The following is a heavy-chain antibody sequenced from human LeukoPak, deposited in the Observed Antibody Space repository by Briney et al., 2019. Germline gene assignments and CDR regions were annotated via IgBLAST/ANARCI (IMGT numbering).Heavy chain of an antibody. Sequence: AGSLRLSCAASGFTFSSYWMSWVRQAPGKGLQWGADIKQDGSEKYYVDSVKGRFTISRDNAKNSLYLQMNSLRAEDTAVYYCARADSSGWYGNFDYCGQGTLVTVSS. CDR3: ARADSSGWYGNFDY. J-gene: IGHJ4*02. D-gene: IGHD6-19*01. V-gene: IGHV3-7*04. CDR2: IKQDGSEK. CDR1: GFTFSSYW.